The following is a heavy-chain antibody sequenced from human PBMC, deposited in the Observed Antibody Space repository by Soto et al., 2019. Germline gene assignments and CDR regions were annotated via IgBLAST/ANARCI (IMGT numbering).Heavy chain of an antibody. CDR1: GGTFTSYA. J-gene: IGHJ4*02. CDR2: IIPSSGKT. CDR3: AADIAVAGIGRRYYFDS. D-gene: IGHD6-19*01. V-gene: IGHV1-69*10. Sequence: SVKVSCKASGGTFTSYAISWVRQAPGQGLEWMGGIIPSSGKTNYAQKFQGRVTITGDISTSTAYMELRSLRSEDTAVYYCAADIAVAGIGRRYYFDSWGQGTLVTVSS.